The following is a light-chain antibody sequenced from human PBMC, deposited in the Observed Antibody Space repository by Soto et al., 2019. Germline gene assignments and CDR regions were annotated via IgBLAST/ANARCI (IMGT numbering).Light chain of an antibody. CDR1: SGHSSYA. J-gene: IGLJ3*02. CDR2: LNSDGSH. CDR3: QTWGTGIQV. Sequence: QLVLTQSPSASASLGASVKLTCTLSSGHSSYAIAWHQQQPEKGPRYLMKLNSDGSHSKGDGIPDRFSGSSSGAERYLTISSLQSEDEADNYCQTWGTGIQVFGGGTKLTVL. V-gene: IGLV4-69*01.